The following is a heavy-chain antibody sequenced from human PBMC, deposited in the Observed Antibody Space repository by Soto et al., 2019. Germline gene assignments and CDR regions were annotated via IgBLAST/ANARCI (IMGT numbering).Heavy chain of an antibody. CDR1: GGSFSGYY. J-gene: IGHJ5*02. Sequence: ETLSLTCAVYGGSFSGYYWSWIRQPPGKGLEWIGEINHSGSTNYNPSLKSRVTISVDTSKNQFSLKLSSVTAADTAVYYCARGDCYYDSSGYYYLNWFDPWGQGTLVTVSS. CDR2: INHSGST. D-gene: IGHD3-22*01. CDR3: ARGDCYYDSSGYYYLNWFDP. V-gene: IGHV4-34*01.